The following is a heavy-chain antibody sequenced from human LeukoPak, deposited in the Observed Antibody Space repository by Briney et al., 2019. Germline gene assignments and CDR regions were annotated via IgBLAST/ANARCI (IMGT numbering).Heavy chain of an antibody. J-gene: IGHJ4*02. Sequence: GGSLRLSCAASGFTFSSYWMSWVRQAPGKGLERVANIRQDGSEKQYVDSVKGRFTISRDNAKNSVYLQMSSLRAEDTALYYCATTTRSAPWDYWGQGTLVTVSS. CDR3: ATTTRSAPWDY. V-gene: IGHV3-7*01. CDR1: GFTFSSYW. D-gene: IGHD1-1*01. CDR2: IRQDGSEK.